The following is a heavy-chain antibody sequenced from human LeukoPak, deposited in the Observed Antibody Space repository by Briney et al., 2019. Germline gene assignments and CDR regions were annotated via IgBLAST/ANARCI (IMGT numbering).Heavy chain of an antibody. D-gene: IGHD3-9*01. CDR1: GYTFNYYY. Sequence: ATVTLSFTSSGYTFNYYYIHWVRQAPGKGLEWMGRVDLEDGDTIYAEKFQGRVTITTDTSTDTAYMDLSSLRSFDTAVYYCARGSRSFDWLRSYFDFWGQGTLVSVSS. CDR3: ARGSRSFDWLRSYFDF. CDR2: VDLEDGDT. V-gene: IGHV1-69-2*01. J-gene: IGHJ4*02.